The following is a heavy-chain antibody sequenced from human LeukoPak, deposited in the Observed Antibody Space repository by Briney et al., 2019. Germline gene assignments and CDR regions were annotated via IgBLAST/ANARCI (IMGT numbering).Heavy chain of an antibody. CDR1: GFTFSTYS. Sequence: GGSLRLSCAASGFTFSTYSMNWVRQAPGKGLEWVGRIQSKTDGGTTDYAAPVKGRFTISRDDSKNTLYLQMNSLKTEDTAVYYCTTSPGRGPWGQGTLATVSS. CDR3: TTSPGRGP. CDR2: IQSKTDGGTT. J-gene: IGHJ5*02. V-gene: IGHV3-15*01. D-gene: IGHD3-16*01.